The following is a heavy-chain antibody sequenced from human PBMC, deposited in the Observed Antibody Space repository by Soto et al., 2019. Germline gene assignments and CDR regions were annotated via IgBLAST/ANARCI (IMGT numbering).Heavy chain of an antibody. V-gene: IGHV4-31*03. J-gene: IGHJ4*02. CDR1: GGSISSGGYY. D-gene: IGHD3-9*01. CDR3: ASTFDWSKGFDY. Sequence: SETLSLTCTVSGGSISSGGYYWSWIRQHPGKGLEWIGYIYYSGSTYYNPSLKSRVTISVDTSKNQFSLKLSSVTAADTAVYYCASTFDWSKGFDYWGQGTLVTVSS. CDR2: IYYSGST.